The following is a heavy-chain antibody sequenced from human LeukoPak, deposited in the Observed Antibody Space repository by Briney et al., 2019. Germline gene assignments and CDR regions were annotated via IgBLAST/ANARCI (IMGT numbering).Heavy chain of an antibody. D-gene: IGHD5-24*01. CDR3: ASDGGWTFRI. CDR1: EFTSSTYW. V-gene: IGHV3-7*01. CDR2: IKEDGSEK. Sequence: GGSLRLSCAASEFTSSTYWMSWFRQTPGKGLEWVANIKEDGSEKIYADSVKGRFSVSRDNAKNSLYLQMNSLRADDTAVYYCASDGGWTFRIWGQGTKVTVSS. J-gene: IGHJ3*02.